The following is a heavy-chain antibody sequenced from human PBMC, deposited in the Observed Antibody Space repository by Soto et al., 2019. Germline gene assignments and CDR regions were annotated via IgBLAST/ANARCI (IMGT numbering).Heavy chain of an antibody. J-gene: IGHJ3*02. CDR2: ISSSSSYI. Sequence: ESLRLSCAASGFTFSSYSMNWVRQAPGKGLEWVSSISSSSSYIYYADSVKGRFTISRDNAKNSLYLQMNSLRAEDTAVYYCARVGGGYQLLHAFDIWGQGTMVTVSS. CDR1: GFTFSSYS. V-gene: IGHV3-21*01. CDR3: ARVGGGYQLLHAFDI. D-gene: IGHD2-2*01.